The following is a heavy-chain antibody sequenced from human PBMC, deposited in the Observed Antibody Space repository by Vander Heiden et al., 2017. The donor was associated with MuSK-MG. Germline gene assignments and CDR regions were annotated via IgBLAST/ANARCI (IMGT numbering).Heavy chain of an antibody. J-gene: IGHJ4*02. CDR3: ARGGPYQKYQLRNGYFDY. Sequence: VQLQESCSGLAKPSDPLSLTCTLSGVSISSYYWSWIRQPPGKGLEWIGYIYYSGSTNYNPSLKSRVTISVDTSKNQFSLKLSSVTAADTAVYYCARGGPYQKYQLRNGYFDYWGQGTLVTVSS. CDR1: GVSISSYY. V-gene: IGHV4-59*01. D-gene: IGHD2-2*01. CDR2: IYYSGST.